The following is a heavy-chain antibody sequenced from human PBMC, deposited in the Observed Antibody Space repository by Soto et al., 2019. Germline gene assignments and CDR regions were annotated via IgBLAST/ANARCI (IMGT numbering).Heavy chain of an antibody. D-gene: IGHD3-16*02. CDR2: IYYSGST. V-gene: IGHV4-39*01. Sequence: SETLSLTCTVSGGSISSSSYYWGWIRQPPGKGLEWIGSIYYSGSTYYNPSLKSRVTISVDTSKNQFSLKLSSVTAADTAVYYCARQIGIMITFGGVIVPNAAYSWGQGTLVTVSS. J-gene: IGHJ4*02. CDR1: GGSISSSSYY. CDR3: ARQIGIMITFGGVIVPNAAYS.